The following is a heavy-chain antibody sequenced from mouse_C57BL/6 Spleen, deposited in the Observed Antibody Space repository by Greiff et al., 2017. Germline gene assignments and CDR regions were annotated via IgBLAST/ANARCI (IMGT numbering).Heavy chain of an antibody. J-gene: IGHJ4*01. Sequence: EVQLQQSGAELVKPGASVKLSCTASGFNIKDYYMPWVKQRTEQGLEWIGRIDPEDGETKYAPKFQGKATITADTSSNTAYLQLSRLTSEDTAVLFCARGGGIYYDYDGAMDYWGQGTSVTVSS. CDR2: IDPEDGET. D-gene: IGHD2-4*01. CDR3: ARGGGIYYDYDGAMDY. CDR1: GFNIKDYY. V-gene: IGHV14-2*01.